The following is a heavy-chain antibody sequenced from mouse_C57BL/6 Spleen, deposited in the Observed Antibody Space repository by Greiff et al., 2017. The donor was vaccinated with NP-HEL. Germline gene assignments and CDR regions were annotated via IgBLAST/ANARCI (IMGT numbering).Heavy chain of an antibody. V-gene: IGHV3-6*01. CDR1: GYSITSGYY. J-gene: IGHJ2*01. CDR3: AKSYYYGSSPYYFDY. Sequence: EVQLQQSGPGLVKPSQSLSLTCSVTGYSITSGYYWNWIRQFPGNKLEWMGYISYDGSNNYNPSLKNRISITRDTSKNQFFLKLNSVTTEDTATYYCAKSYYYGSSPYYFDYWGQGTTLTVSS. D-gene: IGHD1-1*01. CDR2: ISYDGSN.